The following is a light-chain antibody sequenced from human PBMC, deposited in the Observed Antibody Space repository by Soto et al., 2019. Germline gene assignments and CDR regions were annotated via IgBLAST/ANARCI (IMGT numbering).Light chain of an antibody. CDR3: QQYGTSPRGT. CDR2: GAS. J-gene: IGKJ1*01. CDR1: QSLSSSH. V-gene: IGKV3-20*01. Sequence: EIVLSQSPGTLSFSPGERATLSCRASQSLSSSHLAWYQQKPGQAPRLLVYGASSRATGIPDRFSGSGSGTEFTLTISRLEPEDFAVYYCQQYGTSPRGTFGQGTKVDIK.